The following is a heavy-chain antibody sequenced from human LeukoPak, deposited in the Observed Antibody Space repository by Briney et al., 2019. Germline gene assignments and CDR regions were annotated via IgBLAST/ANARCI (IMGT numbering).Heavy chain of an antibody. Sequence: GASVKVSCKASGYTFTSYYMHWVRQAPGQGLEWMGIINPSGGSTSYAQKFQGRVTMTRDMSTSTAYMELSSLRSEDTAVYYCARGSWEYSSDTFDAFDIWGQGTMVTVSS. CDR2: INPSGGST. CDR1: GYTFTSYY. CDR3: ARGSWEYSSDTFDAFDI. D-gene: IGHD6-13*01. V-gene: IGHV1-46*01. J-gene: IGHJ3*02.